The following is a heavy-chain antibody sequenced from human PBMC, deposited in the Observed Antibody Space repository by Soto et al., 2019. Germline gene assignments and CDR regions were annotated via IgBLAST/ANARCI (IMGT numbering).Heavy chain of an antibody. J-gene: IGHJ4*02. D-gene: IGHD3-22*01. V-gene: IGHV3-23*01. CDR1: GFTFSSYA. CDR3: AKAVIPNRYYFDY. CDR2: ISGGGGST. Sequence: EVQLLESGGGLVQPGGSLRLSCAASGFTFSSYAMNWVRQAPGKGLEWVSAISGGGGSTYYADSVKGRFTISRDNSKNTLYLQMSSLRAEDTAVYYCAKAVIPNRYYFDYWGQGTLVTVSS.